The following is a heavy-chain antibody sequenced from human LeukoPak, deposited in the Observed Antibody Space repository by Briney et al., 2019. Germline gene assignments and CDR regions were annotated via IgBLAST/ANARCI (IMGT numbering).Heavy chain of an antibody. J-gene: IGHJ5*02. CDR1: GGSISSHY. CDR2: IYYSGST. Sequence: SETLSLTCTVSGGSISSHYWSWIRQPPGKGLEWIGYIYYSGSTNYNPSLKSRVTISVDTSKNQFSLKLSSVTAADTAVYYCAGEPGYYDFWSGYLPASWFDPWGQGTLVTVSS. D-gene: IGHD3-3*01. V-gene: IGHV4-59*11. CDR3: AGEPGYYDFWSGYLPASWFDP.